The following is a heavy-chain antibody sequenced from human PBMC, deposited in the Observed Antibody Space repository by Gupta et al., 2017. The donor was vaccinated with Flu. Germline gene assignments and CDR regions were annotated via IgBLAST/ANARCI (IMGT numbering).Heavy chain of an antibody. J-gene: IGHJ5*02. Sequence: QVQLQQWGAGLLKPSETLSLTCAVYGGSFSGYYWSWIRQPPGKGLEWIGEINHSGSTNYNPSLKSRVTISVDTSKNQFSLKLSSVTAADTAVYYCARVVVVPAAIQGWFDPWGQGTLVTVSS. D-gene: IGHD2-2*01. V-gene: IGHV4-34*01. CDR3: ARVVVVPAAIQGWFDP. CDR2: INHSGST. CDR1: GGSFSGYY.